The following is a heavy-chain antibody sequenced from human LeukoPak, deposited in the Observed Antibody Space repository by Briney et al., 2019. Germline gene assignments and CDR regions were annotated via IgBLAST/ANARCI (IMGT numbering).Heavy chain of an antibody. CDR2: MNPNSGNT. J-gene: IGHJ3*02. D-gene: IGHD6-13*01. V-gene: IGHV1-8*01. CDR1: GYTFTSYD. Sequence: ASVKVSCKASGYTFTSYDINWVRQATGQGLEWMGWMNPNSGNTGYAQKFQGGVTMTRNTSISTAYMELSSLRSEDTAVYYCARGGSSWYPDAFDIWGQGTMVTVSS. CDR3: ARGGSSWYPDAFDI.